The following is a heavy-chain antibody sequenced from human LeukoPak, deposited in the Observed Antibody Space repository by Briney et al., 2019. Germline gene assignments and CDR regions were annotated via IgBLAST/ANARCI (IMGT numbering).Heavy chain of an antibody. V-gene: IGHV4-38-2*02. CDR3: AREAATLGSYFDY. Sequence: SETLSLTCTVSGYSITSGYYWGWIRQPPGKGLEWIGSIYYSGSTYYNPSLKSRVTISVDTSKNQFSLKLSSVTAADTAVYYCAREAATLGSYFDYWGQGTLVTVSS. J-gene: IGHJ4*02. CDR2: IYYSGST. D-gene: IGHD6-13*01. CDR1: GYSITSGYY.